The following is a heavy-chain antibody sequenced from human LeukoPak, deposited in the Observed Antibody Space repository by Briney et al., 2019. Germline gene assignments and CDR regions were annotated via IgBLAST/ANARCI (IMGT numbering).Heavy chain of an antibody. CDR1: GFTFSRYG. J-gene: IGHJ4*02. CDR3: AKVGDGDYYLDY. CDR2: ILFDGSNK. Sequence: GRSLRLSCAASGFTFSRYGMHWVRQAPGKGLEWVAVILFDGSNKYYADSVKGRFTISRDNSKNTLYLQMNSLRAEDTAVYYCAKVGDGDYYLDYWSQGTLVTVSS. D-gene: IGHD4-17*01. V-gene: IGHV3-33*06.